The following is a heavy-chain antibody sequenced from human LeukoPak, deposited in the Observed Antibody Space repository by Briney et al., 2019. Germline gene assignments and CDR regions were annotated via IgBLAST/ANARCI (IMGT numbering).Heavy chain of an antibody. CDR2: INSDGGST. Sequence: GGSLRLSCAASGFTFSSYWMHWVRQAPGKGLVWVSRINSDGGSTSYADSVKGRFTISRDNAKNTLYLQMNSLRAEDTAVYYCARGGYSGSYQRPFDYWGQGTLVTVSS. CDR1: GFTFSSYW. CDR3: ARGGYSGSYQRPFDY. J-gene: IGHJ4*02. D-gene: IGHD1-26*01. V-gene: IGHV3-74*01.